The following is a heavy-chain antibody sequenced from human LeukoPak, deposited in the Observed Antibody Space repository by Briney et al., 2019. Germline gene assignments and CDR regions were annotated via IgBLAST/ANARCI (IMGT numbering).Heavy chain of an antibody. CDR3: ATTTVTTGP. J-gene: IGHJ5*02. V-gene: IGHV3-20*04. Sequence: PGGSLRLSCAASGFTFDDYGMTWVRQAPGKGLEWVSGINWNGDTIGYADSVKGRFTISRDNAKNTVYLQMSSLRAEDTAVYYCATTTVTTGPWGQGTLVTVSS. CDR2: INWNGDTI. CDR1: GFTFDDYG. D-gene: IGHD4-17*01.